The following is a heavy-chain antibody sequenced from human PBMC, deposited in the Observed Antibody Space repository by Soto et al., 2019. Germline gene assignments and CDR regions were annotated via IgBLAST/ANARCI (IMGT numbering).Heavy chain of an antibody. V-gene: IGHV3-11*01. CDR3: ARELSAWYFDL. CDR2: IRASGTIM. CDR1: GFTFGDYY. Sequence: QVQLVESGGGLVKPGGSLRLSCTPSGFTFGDYYMSWIRQAPGKGLEWVSYIRASGTIMNYADSVKGRFTISRDNAKNSMYLQMNSLRADDTDIYYFARELSAWYFDLWGRGTLVTVSS. J-gene: IGHJ2*01.